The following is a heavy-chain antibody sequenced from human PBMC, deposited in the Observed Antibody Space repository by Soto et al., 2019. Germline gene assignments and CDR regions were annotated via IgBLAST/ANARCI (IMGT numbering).Heavy chain of an antibody. CDR2: IKQDGSVK. CDR1: GFTFSSYS. CDR3: AGGTGWVFNS. J-gene: IGHJ4*02. V-gene: IGHV3-7*03. D-gene: IGHD6-19*01. Sequence: EVQLVESGGGLVQPGGSLRLSCAVSGFTFSSYSMNWVRQAPGKGLEWVAIIKQDGSVKYYADSVKGRFSVSRDNAKNLVYLQMDSLRGDDTAVYYCAGGTGWVFNSWGQGTLVTVSS.